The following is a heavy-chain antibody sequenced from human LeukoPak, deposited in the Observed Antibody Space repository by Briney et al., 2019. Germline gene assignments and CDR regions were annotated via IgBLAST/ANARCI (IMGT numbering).Heavy chain of an antibody. V-gene: IGHV3-72*01. CDR3: VPGYCSGGSRYSSGNWFDP. D-gene: IGHD2-15*01. CDR2: SRNKANSYTT. J-gene: IGHJ5*02. CDR1: GFTFSDHY. Sequence: GGSLRLSCAASGFTFSDHYMDWVRQAPGKGLEWVARSRNKANSYTTEYAASVKGRFTISRDESKNSLYLQMNSLKIEDTAVYYCVPGYCSGGSRYSSGNWFDPWGQGTLVTVSS.